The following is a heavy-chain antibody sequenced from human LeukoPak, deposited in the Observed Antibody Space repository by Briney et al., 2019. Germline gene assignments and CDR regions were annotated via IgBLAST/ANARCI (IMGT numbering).Heavy chain of an antibody. Sequence: GGSLRLSCAASGFTFSGYAMTWVRQAPGKGLEWVSTIGVSGGSTFYADSVKGRFTNSRDNSKNTLYLQMNSLRAEDTAVYYCARVQYSYGMTYYFDYWGQGTLVTVSS. CDR3: ARVQYSYGMTYYFDY. D-gene: IGHD5-18*01. CDR1: GFTFSGYA. J-gene: IGHJ4*02. V-gene: IGHV3-23*01. CDR2: IGVSGGST.